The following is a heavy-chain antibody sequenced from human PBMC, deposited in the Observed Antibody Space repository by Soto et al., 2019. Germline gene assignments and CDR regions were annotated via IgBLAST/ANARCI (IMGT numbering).Heavy chain of an antibody. CDR1: GFTFTNYW. CDR2: IKQDGSEN. CDR3: AKQAGYSSDPLDY. J-gene: IGHJ4*02. Sequence: PGGSLRLSCAASGFTFTNYWMNWVRQAPGKGLEWVANIKQDGSENYYADSVKGRFTISRDNSKNTLYLQMNSLRAEDTAVYYCAKQAGYSSDPLDYWGQGTLVTVSS. D-gene: IGHD6-19*01. V-gene: IGHV3-7*03.